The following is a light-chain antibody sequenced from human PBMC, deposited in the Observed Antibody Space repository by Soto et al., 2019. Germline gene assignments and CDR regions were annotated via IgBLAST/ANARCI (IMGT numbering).Light chain of an antibody. V-gene: IGKV1-27*01. CDR2: AAS. CDR1: LPISNY. CDR3: QKYNSAPLT. J-gene: IGKJ4*01. Sequence: DIQMTQSPSTLSASVGDRVTLTCRASLPISNYLAWYQQKPGKIPNLLIYAASTLQAGVPSRFSGSGSGTDFALTISSLQPEDGEVDYCQKYNSAPLTFGGGTKVEIK.